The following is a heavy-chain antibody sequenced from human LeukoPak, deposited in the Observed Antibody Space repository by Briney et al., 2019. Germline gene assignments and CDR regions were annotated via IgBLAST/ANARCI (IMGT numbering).Heavy chain of an antibody. Sequence: SETLSLTCTVSGVSISSDYWSWIRLPPGKGLEWIGYIYYSGSSNYNPSLKSRVTMSVDTSKNQFSLKLTSVTAADTAVYYCARLSDGVVVPAACFDYWGQGTLVTVSS. J-gene: IGHJ4*02. CDR2: IYYSGSS. CDR1: GVSISSDY. D-gene: IGHD2-2*01. CDR3: ARLSDGVVVPAACFDY. V-gene: IGHV4-59*08.